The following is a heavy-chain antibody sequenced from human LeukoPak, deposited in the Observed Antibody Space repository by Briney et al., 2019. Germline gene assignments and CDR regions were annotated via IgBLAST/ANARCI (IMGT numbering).Heavy chain of an antibody. CDR2: IYYSGST. V-gene: IGHV4-31*11. CDR3: ARDLRGRSFDY. D-gene: IGHD2-15*01. Sequence: PSGTLSLTCAVSGGSISSGGFYWSWIRQHPGKGLEWIGYIYYSGSTYYNPSLKSRVTISVDTSKNQFSLKLSSVTAADTAVYYCARDLRGRSFDYWGQGTLVTVSS. J-gene: IGHJ4*02. CDR1: GGSISSGGFY.